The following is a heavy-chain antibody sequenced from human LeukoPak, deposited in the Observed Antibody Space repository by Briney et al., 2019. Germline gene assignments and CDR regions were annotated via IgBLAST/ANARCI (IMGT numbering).Heavy chain of an antibody. V-gene: IGHV4-30-2*02. CDR3: ARYSSGYYVRGAFDI. CDR1: GGSISSSSYY. J-gene: IGHJ3*02. CDR2: IYHSGST. D-gene: IGHD3-22*01. Sequence: SSETLSLTCTVSGGSISSSSYYWSWIRQPPGKGLEWIGYIYHSGSTYYNPSLKSRVTISVDRSKNQFSLKLSSVTAADTAVYYCARYSSGYYVRGAFDIWGQGTMVTVSS.